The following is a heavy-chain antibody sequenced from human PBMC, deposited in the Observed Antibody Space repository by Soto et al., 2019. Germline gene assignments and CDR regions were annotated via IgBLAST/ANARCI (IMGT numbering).Heavy chain of an antibody. V-gene: IGHV4-61*01. CDR3: ATWSGSYFPY. CDR2: LYYSGTT. D-gene: IGHD3-3*01. Sequence: QVQLQESGPGLLKPSETLSLTCTVSGGSVSSDIYYWTWIRQPPGKGLEWIGYLYYSGTTNYNPSLKRRVTISRDTSKNQFSLKLFSVTAADTAVYYCATWSGSYFPYWGQGTLVTVSS. J-gene: IGHJ4*02. CDR1: GGSVSSDIYY.